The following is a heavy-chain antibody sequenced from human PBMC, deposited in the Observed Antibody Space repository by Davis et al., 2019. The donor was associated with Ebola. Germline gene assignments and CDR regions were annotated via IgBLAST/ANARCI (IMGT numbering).Heavy chain of an antibody. D-gene: IGHD3-22*01. J-gene: IGHJ4*02. CDR3: AKSISMFFRSSGPVY. Sequence: GESLKISCAASGFILSSFWMSWVRQAPGKGLEWVANINPDGSEKYYVDSVKGRFTISRDNSKNTLYLQMNSLRADDTAVYYCAKSISMFFRSSGPVYWGQGTLVTVSA. CDR2: INPDGSEK. V-gene: IGHV3-7*03. CDR1: GFILSSFW.